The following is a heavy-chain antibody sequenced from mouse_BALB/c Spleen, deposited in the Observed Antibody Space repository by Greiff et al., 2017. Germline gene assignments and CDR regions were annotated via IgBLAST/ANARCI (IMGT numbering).Heavy chain of an antibody. D-gene: IGHD2-3*01. J-gene: IGHJ2*01. CDR2: IDTSDSYT. CDR3: ASLYDGYPYYFDY. V-gene: IGHV1-69*01. CDR1: GYTFTDYW. Sequence: VQLQQPGAELVMPGASVKMSCKASGYTFTDYWMHWVKQRPGQGLEWIGAIDTSDSYTSYNQKFKGKATLTVDESSSTAYMQLSSLTSEDSAVYYCASLYDGYPYYFDYWGQGTTLTVSS.